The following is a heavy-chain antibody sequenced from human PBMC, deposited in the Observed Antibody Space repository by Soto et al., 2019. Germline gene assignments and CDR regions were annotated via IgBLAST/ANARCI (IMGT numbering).Heavy chain of an antibody. V-gene: IGHV1-69*01. Sequence: QVQLVQSGAEVKKPGSSVKVSCKASGGTFSSYAISWVRQAPGQGLEWMGGIIPIFGTANYAQKFQGRVTITADEATSTADMERSSLRSEDTAVYYCARDLSVGATTYDSYYGRDVWGQGTTVTVSS. CDR2: IIPIFGTA. D-gene: IGHD1-26*01. CDR3: ARDLSVGATTYDSYYGRDV. J-gene: IGHJ6*02. CDR1: GGTFSSYA.